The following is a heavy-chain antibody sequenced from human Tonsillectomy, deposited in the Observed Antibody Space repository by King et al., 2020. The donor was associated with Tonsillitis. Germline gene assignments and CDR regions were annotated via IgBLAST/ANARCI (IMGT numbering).Heavy chain of an antibody. CDR2: INDRERT. CDR1: GGSISDYY. V-gene: IGHV4-34*01. Sequence: HVQLQQWGAGLLRPSETLFLTCYMYGGSISDYYWTLIRQPPGKGLEWIGEINDRERTRYNPSLTSRVTMSLDRPNKRFSLKLSSVTAADTAVYYCAGRSMVGYYMDAWGQGTTVTVS. CDR3: AGRSMVGYYMDA. J-gene: IGHJ6*03. D-gene: IGHD4/OR15-4a*01.